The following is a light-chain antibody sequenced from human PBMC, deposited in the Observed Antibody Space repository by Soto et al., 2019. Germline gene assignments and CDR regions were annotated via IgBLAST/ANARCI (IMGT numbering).Light chain of an antibody. Sequence: EVVMTQSPATLSLSPGERATLSCRASQSVGNNLAWYQLKPGQAPRLLMFGASSRASGIPARFSGSGSGTEFTLTISSLQSDDFALYYCQQYNKWPPYTFGQGTKLEIK. CDR1: QSVGNN. CDR3: QQYNKWPPYT. V-gene: IGKV3-15*01. J-gene: IGKJ2*01. CDR2: GAS.